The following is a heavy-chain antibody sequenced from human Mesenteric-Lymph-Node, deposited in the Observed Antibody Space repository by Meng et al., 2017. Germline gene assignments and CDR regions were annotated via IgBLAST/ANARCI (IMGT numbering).Heavy chain of an antibody. Sequence: ASVKVSCKASGYTFTSYAMHWVRQAPGQRLEWMGWINAGNGNTKYSQKFQGRVTITRDTSASTAYMELSSLRSEDTAVYYCARNYWGSSIFDYWGQGTLVTVSS. V-gene: IGHV1-3*01. CDR2: INAGNGNT. D-gene: IGHD7-27*01. CDR3: ARNYWGSSIFDY. J-gene: IGHJ4*02. CDR1: GYTFTSYA.